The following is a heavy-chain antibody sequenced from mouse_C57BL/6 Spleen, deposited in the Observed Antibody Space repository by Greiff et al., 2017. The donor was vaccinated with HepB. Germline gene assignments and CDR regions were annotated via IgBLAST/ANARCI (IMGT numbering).Heavy chain of an antibody. CDR3: TIFYDSGFAY. J-gene: IGHJ3*01. CDR1: GFTFSNYW. V-gene: IGHV6-3*01. Sequence: EVKLMESGGGLVQPGGSMKLSCVASGFTFSNYWMNWVRQSPEKGLEWVAQIRLKSDNYATHYAESVKGRFTISRDDSKSSVYLQMNNLRAEDTGIYYCTIFYDSGFAYWGQGTLVTVSA. CDR2: IRLKSDNYAT. D-gene: IGHD2-4*01.